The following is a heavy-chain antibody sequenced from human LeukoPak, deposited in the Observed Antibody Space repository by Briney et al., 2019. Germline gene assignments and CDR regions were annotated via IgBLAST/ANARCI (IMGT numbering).Heavy chain of an antibody. CDR2: IYYSGST. V-gene: IGHV4-31*03. CDR3: ARGTDMTLISGYYSFVY. Sequence: SETLSLTCTVSGGSISSGGYYWNWIRQHPGKGLEWIGHIYYSGSTSYNPSLKSRVNISVDTSNNQFSLKLSSVTAADTAVYYCARGTDMTLISGYYSFVYWGQGTLVSVSS. J-gene: IGHJ4*02. CDR1: GGSISSGGYY. D-gene: IGHD5-12*01.